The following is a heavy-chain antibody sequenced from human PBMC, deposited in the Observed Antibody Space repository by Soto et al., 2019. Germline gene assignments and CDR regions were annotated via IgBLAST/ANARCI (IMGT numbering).Heavy chain of an antibody. J-gene: IGHJ4*02. CDR3: ARGHLPGGNSFYFDY. Sequence: QVQLQQWGAGLLKPSETLSLTCAVSGGSFSGNYWTWIRQPPGKGLGWIGEISQSGNTNYHPSLKSRVTISVVTSKIQFSLTLRSVTAADTAAYCCARGHLPGGNSFYFDYWGPGPRVTVSS. CDR1: GGSFSGNY. CDR2: ISQSGNT. V-gene: IGHV4-34*02. D-gene: IGHD4-4*01.